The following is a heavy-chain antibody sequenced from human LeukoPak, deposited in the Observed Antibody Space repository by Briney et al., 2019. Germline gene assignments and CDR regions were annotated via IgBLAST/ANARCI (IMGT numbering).Heavy chain of an antibody. CDR3: AVLEQLTDY. D-gene: IGHD1-1*01. Sequence: ASVKVSCKASGYTLTSYDINWVRQATGQGLEWMGWMNPNSGNTGYAQKFQGRVTMTRDTSISTAYMELSSLRSDDTAVYYCAVLEQLTDYWGQGTLVTVSS. CDR1: GYTLTSYD. CDR2: MNPNSGNT. V-gene: IGHV1-8*01. J-gene: IGHJ4*02.